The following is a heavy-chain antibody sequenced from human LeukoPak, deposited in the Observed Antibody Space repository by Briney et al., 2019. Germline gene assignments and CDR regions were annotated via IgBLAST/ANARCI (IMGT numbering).Heavy chain of an antibody. CDR1: GVSISSSSYY. J-gene: IGHJ3*02. CDR2: IFYGGST. V-gene: IGHV4-39*07. Sequence: SETLSLTCTVSGVSISSSSYYWGWIRQPPGKGLEWIGSIFYGGSTYYNPSLKSRVTTSVDTSKNQFSLKLSSVTAADTAVYSCVKGTSREAFDIWGQGTMVTVSS. D-gene: IGHD5-24*01. CDR3: VKGTSREAFDI.